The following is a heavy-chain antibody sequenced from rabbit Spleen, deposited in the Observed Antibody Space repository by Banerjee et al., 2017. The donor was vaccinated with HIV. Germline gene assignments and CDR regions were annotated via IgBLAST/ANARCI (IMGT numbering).Heavy chain of an antibody. CDR1: GFSFSSTYW. Sequence: EESGGGLVQPEGSLILTCTASGFSFSSTYWICWVRQAPGKGLEWIACIDTNDGDTDYANWPKGRFTISKTSSTTVTLQMTSLTAADTATYFCARDTATSFSTYGMDLWGQGTLVTVS. CDR3: ARDTATSFSTYGMDL. J-gene: IGHJ6*01. CDR2: IDTNDGDT. V-gene: IGHV1S45*01. D-gene: IGHD1-1*01.